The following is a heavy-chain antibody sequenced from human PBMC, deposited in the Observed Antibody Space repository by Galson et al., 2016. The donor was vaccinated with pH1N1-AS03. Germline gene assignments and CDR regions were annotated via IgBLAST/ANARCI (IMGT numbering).Heavy chain of an antibody. J-gene: IGHJ4*02. Sequence: LSLTCNVSGGSISGFYWSWIRQPAGKGLEWLGRIYASGSRNYNPSLKGRITMSVDTSKNQFSLTLSSVTAADTAVYYCARGHCSTISCQWGFDHWGQGTLVTVSS. V-gene: IGHV4-4*07. CDR1: GGSISGFY. CDR3: ARGHCSTISCQWGFDH. D-gene: IGHD2-2*01. CDR2: IYASGSR.